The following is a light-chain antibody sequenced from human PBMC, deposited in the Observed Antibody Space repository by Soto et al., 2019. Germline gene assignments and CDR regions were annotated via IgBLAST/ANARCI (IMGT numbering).Light chain of an antibody. V-gene: IGLV2-11*01. Sequence: QSALTQPRSVSGSPGQSVTISCTGTSSDVGGYNYVSWYQEQPGKAPKLMIYDVSERPSGVPDRFSGSKSGNTASLTISGLQAEDEADYYCCSYAGSYSYVFGTGTRSPS. CDR2: DVS. J-gene: IGLJ1*01. CDR3: CSYAGSYSYV. CDR1: SSDVGGYNY.